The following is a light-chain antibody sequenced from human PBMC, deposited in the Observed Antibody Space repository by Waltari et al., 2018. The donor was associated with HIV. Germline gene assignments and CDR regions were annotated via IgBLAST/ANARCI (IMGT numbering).Light chain of an antibody. V-gene: IGLV2-14*01. Sequence: QSALTQPASVSGSPGQSITTSCTGTSFDVGDYNSVSWYQQHPGKAPKLLIYEVTNRPSGVSNRFSGSKSGNTASLTISGLQAEDEADYYCISYRSGFTLMFGGGTKLTVL. CDR1: SFDVGDYNS. CDR3: ISYRSGFTLM. CDR2: EVT. J-gene: IGLJ3*02.